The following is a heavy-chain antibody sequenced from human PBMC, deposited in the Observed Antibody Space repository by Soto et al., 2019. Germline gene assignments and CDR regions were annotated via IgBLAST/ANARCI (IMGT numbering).Heavy chain of an antibody. CDR3: ARADMGGSSGPFDY. CDR1: GGSISSYY. J-gene: IGHJ4*02. Sequence: ETLSLTCTVSGGSISSYYWSWIRQPPGKGLEWIGYIYYSGSTNYNPSLKSRVTISVDTSKNQFSLKLSSVTAADTAVYYCARADMGGSSGPFDYWGQGTLVTVSS. D-gene: IGHD6-13*01. CDR2: IYYSGST. V-gene: IGHV4-59*01.